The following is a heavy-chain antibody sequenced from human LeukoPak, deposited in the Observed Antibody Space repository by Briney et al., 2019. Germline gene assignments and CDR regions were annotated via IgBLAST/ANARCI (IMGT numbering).Heavy chain of an antibody. D-gene: IGHD3-10*01. CDR2: ISQSGST. J-gene: IGHJ4*02. CDR3: ARHAGYGSGSYEPPLFDY. CDR1: GGSFSFYY. Sequence: PSETLSLTCGVSGGSFSFYYWSWIRQPPGKGLEWIGEISQSGSTNYNPSLKSRVNISLDTSENQFSLKLSSVTAADTAVYYCARHAGYGSGSYEPPLFDYWGQGTLVTVSS. V-gene: IGHV4-34*01.